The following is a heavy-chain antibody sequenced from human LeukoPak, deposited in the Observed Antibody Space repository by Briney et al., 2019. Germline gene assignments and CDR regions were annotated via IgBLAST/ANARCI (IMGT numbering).Heavy chain of an antibody. CDR2: ISSISSYT. D-gene: IGHD2-2*01. J-gene: IGHJ6*04. Sequence: GRSLRLSCAASGFTFSDYYMSWIRQAPGKGMEWVSYISSISSYTNYADSVKGRFTISRDNAKNSLYLQMNSLRAEDTAVYYCARGLFPLGEVPAAISYYYGMDVWGKGTTVTVSS. V-gene: IGHV3-11*06. CDR3: ARGLFPLGEVPAAISYYYGMDV. CDR1: GFTFSDYY.